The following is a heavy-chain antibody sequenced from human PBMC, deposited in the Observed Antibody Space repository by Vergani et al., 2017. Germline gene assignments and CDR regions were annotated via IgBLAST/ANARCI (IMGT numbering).Heavy chain of an antibody. CDR2: IYPGDSDT. CDR3: ARRISAASYGAFDI. V-gene: IGHV5-51*01. J-gene: IGHJ3*02. CDR1: GYSFTSYW. D-gene: IGHD6-13*01. Sequence: EVQLVQSGAEVKKPGESLKISCKASGYSFTSYWIGWVRQMPGKGLEWMGIIYPGDSDTRYSPSFQGQVTISAHKSISAAFLHWSSLKASDTAMYYCARRISAASYGAFDIWGQGTMVTASS.